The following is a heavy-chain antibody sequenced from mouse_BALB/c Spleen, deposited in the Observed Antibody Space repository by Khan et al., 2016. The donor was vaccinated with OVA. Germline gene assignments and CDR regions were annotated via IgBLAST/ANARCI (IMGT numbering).Heavy chain of an antibody. CDR3: SRAYFGYDETWFAS. CDR2: MNYDGVN. D-gene: IGHD2-14*01. Sequence: EVKLEESGPGLVKPSQSLSLTCSVAGYSITSGYYWNWIRQFPGNKLEWMGYMNYDGVNTYNPSLRNRISITRDTSNNQFFLKLNSLTTEDTGTYCMSRAYFGYDETWFASWGQGTLVTVSA. V-gene: IGHV3-6*02. CDR1: GYSITSGYY. J-gene: IGHJ3*01.